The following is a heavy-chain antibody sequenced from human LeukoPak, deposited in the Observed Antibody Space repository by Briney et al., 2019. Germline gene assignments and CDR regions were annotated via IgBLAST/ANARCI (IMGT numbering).Heavy chain of an antibody. CDR2: ISTSQTNT. D-gene: IGHD3-3*01. Sequence: GGSLRLSCTASGFTFRFYSLNWVRQAPGKGLEWVSSISTSQTNTSYLDSVKGRFTISRDNAKNSLFLHINSLRAEDTAVYYCAKDRAIFGVVPFDYFDYWGQGTLVTVSS. V-gene: IGHV3-21*01. CDR1: GFTFRFYS. CDR3: AKDRAIFGVVPFDYFDY. J-gene: IGHJ4*02.